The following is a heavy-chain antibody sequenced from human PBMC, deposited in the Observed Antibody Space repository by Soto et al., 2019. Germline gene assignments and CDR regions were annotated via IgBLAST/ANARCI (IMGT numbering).Heavy chain of an antibody. Sequence: SETLSLTCAVYGGSFSGYYWSWIRQPPGKGLEWIGEINHSGSTNYNPSLKSRVTISVDTSKNQFSLKLSSVTAADTAVYYCARGRLGIAARPNWFDSWGTGTLVIVSS. J-gene: IGHJ5*01. CDR1: GGSFSGYY. V-gene: IGHV4-34*01. CDR3: ARGRLGIAARPNWFDS. CDR2: INHSGST. D-gene: IGHD6-6*01.